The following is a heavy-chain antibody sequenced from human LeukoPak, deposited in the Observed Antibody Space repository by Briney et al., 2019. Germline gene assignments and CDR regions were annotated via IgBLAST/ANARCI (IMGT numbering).Heavy chain of an antibody. D-gene: IGHD1-26*01. J-gene: IGHJ4*02. CDR1: GASITSSGYY. Sequence: SETLSLTCTVSGASITSSGYYWGWIRQPPGKGLEWIGTIFHSGSTYYNPSLKSRVTISLDTSKNQFSLRLSSVTAADTAVYYCARWAVGATFDYWGQGTLVTVSP. CDR2: IFHSGST. CDR3: ARWAVGATFDY. V-gene: IGHV4-39*07.